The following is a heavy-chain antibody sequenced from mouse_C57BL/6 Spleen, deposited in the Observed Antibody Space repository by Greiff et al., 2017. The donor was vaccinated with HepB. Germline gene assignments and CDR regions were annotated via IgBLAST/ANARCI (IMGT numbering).Heavy chain of an antibody. CDR1: GFTFSDYG. CDR3: AREIDRDYAMDY. J-gene: IGHJ4*01. Sequence: DVKLVESGGGLVKPGGSLKLSCAASGFTFSDYGMHWVRQAPEKGLEWVAYISSGSSTIYYADTVKGRFTISRDNAKNTLFLQMTSLRSEDTAMYYCAREIDRDYAMDYWGQGTSVTVSS. V-gene: IGHV5-17*01. CDR2: ISSGSSTI.